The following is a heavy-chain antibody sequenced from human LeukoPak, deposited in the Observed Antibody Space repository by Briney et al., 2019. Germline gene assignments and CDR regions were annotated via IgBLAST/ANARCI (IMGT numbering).Heavy chain of an antibody. V-gene: IGHV3-23*01. CDR1: GFTFTSFA. D-gene: IGHD2-21*01. CDR2: INAGGNTT. J-gene: IGHJ6*02. Sequence: PGGSLSLFCSVSGFTFTSFAMSWVRQAPGRGLEWVAIINAGGNTTYYADSVKGRFIISRDNSKNTMSVQMNRLRAEDTAVYYCAKEGEICFGRRCYSHYHYAMDAWGQGATVTVSS. CDR3: AKEGEICFGRRCYSHYHYAMDA.